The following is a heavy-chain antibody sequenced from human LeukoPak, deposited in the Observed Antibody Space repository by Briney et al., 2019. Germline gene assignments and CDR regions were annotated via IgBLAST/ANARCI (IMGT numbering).Heavy chain of an antibody. CDR2: IIPIFGTA. V-gene: IGHV1-69*05. D-gene: IGHD6-13*01. CDR1: GGTFSSYA. Sequence: VASVKVSCKASGGTFSSYAISWVRQAPGQGLEWMGGIIPIFGTANYAQKFQGRVTMTRDMSTSTVYMELSSLRSEDTAVYYCARGAIAAAANNWFDPWGQGTLVTVSS. CDR3: ARGAIAAAANNWFDP. J-gene: IGHJ5*02.